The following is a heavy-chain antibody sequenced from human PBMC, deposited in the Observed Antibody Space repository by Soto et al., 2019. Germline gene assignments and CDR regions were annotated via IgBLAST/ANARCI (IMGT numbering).Heavy chain of an antibody. CDR2: INHSGST. D-gene: IGHD2-15*01. J-gene: IGHJ5*02. CDR3: ARGKYCSGGSCNAAIGLNWFDP. Sequence: PSETLSLTCAVYGGSFSGYYWSWIRQPPGKGLEWIGEINHSGSTNYNPSLKSRVTISVDTSKNQFSLKLSSVTAADTAVYYCARGKYCSGGSCNAAIGLNWFDPWGQGTLVTVSS. V-gene: IGHV4-34*01. CDR1: GGSFSGYY.